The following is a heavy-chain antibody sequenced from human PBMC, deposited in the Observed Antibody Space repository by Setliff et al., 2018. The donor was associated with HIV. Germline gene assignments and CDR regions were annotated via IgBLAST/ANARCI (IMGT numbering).Heavy chain of an antibody. CDR2: INPGSGST. Sequence: ASVKVSCKASGYTFTNYYIHWVRQAPGQGLEWMGIINPGSGSTSYSQKFRGRITVTRDTSTSTVYMEMSSLRSEDTAIYFCARYNFWSGYESDYWGQGTLVTVSS. CDR3: ARYNFWSGYESDY. CDR1: GYTFTNYY. D-gene: IGHD3-3*01. V-gene: IGHV1-46*01. J-gene: IGHJ4*02.